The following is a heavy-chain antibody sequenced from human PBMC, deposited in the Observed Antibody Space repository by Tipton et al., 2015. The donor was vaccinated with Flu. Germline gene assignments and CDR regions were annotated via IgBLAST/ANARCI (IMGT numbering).Heavy chain of an antibody. V-gene: IGHV4-61*02. Sequence: TLSLTCTVSGGSISSGSYYWSWIRQPAGKGLEWIGRLYTSGSTNYNPSLKSQVTISVDTSKNQFSLKLSSVTAADTAVYYCARGVIYYDSSGPITDAFDIWGQGTMVTVSS. J-gene: IGHJ3*02. D-gene: IGHD3-22*01. CDR1: GGSISSGSYY. CDR3: ARGVIYYDSSGPITDAFDI. CDR2: LYTSGST.